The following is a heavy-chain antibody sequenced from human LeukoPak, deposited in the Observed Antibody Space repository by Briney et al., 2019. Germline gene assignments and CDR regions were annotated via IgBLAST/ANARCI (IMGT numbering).Heavy chain of an antibody. D-gene: IGHD3-16*02. CDR1: GYSFTSYW. V-gene: IGHV5-51*01. Sequence: ESLKISCKGSGYSFTSYWIGWVRQMPGKGLEWMGIIYPGDSDTRYSPSFQGQVTISADKSISTAYLQWSSLKASDTAMYYCAITFGGVIVNHDAFDIWGQGTMVTVSS. CDR3: AITFGGVIVNHDAFDI. CDR2: IYPGDSDT. J-gene: IGHJ3*02.